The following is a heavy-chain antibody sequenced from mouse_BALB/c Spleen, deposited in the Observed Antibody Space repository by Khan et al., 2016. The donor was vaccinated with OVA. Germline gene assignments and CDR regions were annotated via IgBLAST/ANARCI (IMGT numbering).Heavy chain of an antibody. CDR3: TRRGTARATLWFAY. CDR1: GYTFTSYY. D-gene: IGHD3-2*01. CDR2: INPSNGGT. Sequence: QVQLQQSGAELVKPGASVKLSCKASGYTFTSYYMYWLKQRPGQGLEWIGEINPSNGGTNFTEKFKSKATLPVDKSSSTAYMQLSSLTSEDSAVCYCTRRGTARATLWFAYRGQGTLVTVSA. J-gene: IGHJ3*01. V-gene: IGHV1S81*02.